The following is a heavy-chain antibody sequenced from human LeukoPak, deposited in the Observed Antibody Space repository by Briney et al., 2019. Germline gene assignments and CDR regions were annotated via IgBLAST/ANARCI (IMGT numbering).Heavy chain of an antibody. CDR1: GGSFSGYY. D-gene: IGHD3-10*01. J-gene: IGHJ4*02. V-gene: IGHV4-34*01. Sequence: SETLSLTCAVYGGSFSGYYWSWIRQPPGKGLEWIGEINHSGSTNYNPSLKSRVTISVDTSKNQFSLKLSSVTAADTAVYYCARGGGLWFGELLRGYFDYWGQGTLVTVSS. CDR2: INHSGST. CDR3: ARGGGLWFGELLRGYFDY.